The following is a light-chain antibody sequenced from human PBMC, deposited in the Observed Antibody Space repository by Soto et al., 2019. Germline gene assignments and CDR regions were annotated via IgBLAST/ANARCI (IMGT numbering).Light chain of an antibody. CDR1: SSDVGSYNL. CDR3: YSYAGSSTYV. CDR2: EVS. J-gene: IGLJ1*01. Sequence: QSVLTQPASVSGSAGQSITISCTGTSSDVGSYNLVSWYQQIPGKAPKLMIYEVSKRPSGVSTRFSGSKSGNTASLTISGLQAEDEADYFCYSYAGSSTYVFGTGTKVTVL. V-gene: IGLV2-23*02.